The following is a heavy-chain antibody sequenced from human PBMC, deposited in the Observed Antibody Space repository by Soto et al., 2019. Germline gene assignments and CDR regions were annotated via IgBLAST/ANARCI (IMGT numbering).Heavy chain of an antibody. Sequence: PSETLSLTCAVSGGSFTSNNWWTWVRQPPGQQLEWIGEIYRTGSTNYNPSLKSRVTISLGKSENQFSLKVTSLTAADTAVYYCASRDPGTSVDYWGQGTLVTVSS. J-gene: IGHJ4*02. D-gene: IGHD1-7*01. CDR1: GGSFTSNNW. CDR3: ASRDPGTSVDY. CDR2: IYRTGST. V-gene: IGHV4-4*02.